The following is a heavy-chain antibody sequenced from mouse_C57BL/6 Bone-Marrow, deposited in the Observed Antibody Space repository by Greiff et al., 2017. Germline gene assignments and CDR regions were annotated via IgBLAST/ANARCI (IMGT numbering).Heavy chain of an antibody. V-gene: IGHV1-81*01. CDR2: IYPRSGNT. CDR3: ARERVRYFDV. D-gene: IGHD2-13*01. J-gene: IGHJ1*03. CDR1: GYTFTSYG. Sequence: QVKLQQSGAELARPGASVKLSCKASGYTFTSYGISWVKPSTGQGLEWIGEIYPRSGNTYYNEKFKGKATLTADKSTSTAYMELRSLTSEDSAVYFCARERVRYFDVWGTGTTVTVSS.